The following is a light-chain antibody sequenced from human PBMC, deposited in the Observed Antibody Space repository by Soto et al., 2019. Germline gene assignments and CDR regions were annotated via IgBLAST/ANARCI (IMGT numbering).Light chain of an antibody. Sequence: DIQMTQSPSSLSASVGDRVTITCRASQGISNYLAWYQQKPGKVPKLLIYAASTLQSAVPSRFSGSVSGSDFTLTISSLQPEDVATYYCQKYNSALFGPGTKVDIK. CDR1: QGISNY. CDR2: AAS. J-gene: IGKJ3*01. CDR3: QKYNSAL. V-gene: IGKV1-27*01.